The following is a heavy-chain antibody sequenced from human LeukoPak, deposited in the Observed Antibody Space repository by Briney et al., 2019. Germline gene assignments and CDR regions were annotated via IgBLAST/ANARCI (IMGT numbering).Heavy chain of an antibody. Sequence: PGGSLRLSCAASGFTFSSYAMHWVHQAPGKGLEWVAVISYDGSNKYYADSVKGRFTISRDNSKNTLYLQMNSLRAEDTAVYYCARDSSYNGSGSYYKFDYWGQGTLVTVSS. D-gene: IGHD3-10*01. J-gene: IGHJ4*02. CDR2: ISYDGSNK. V-gene: IGHV3-30*04. CDR1: GFTFSSYA. CDR3: ARDSSYNGSGSYYKFDY.